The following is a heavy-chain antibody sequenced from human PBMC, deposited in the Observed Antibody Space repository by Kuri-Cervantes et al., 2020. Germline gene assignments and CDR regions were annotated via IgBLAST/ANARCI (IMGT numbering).Heavy chain of an antibody. J-gene: IGHJ6*02. CDR3: ARVGNAGGIAAAGGGVDV. CDR2: ISPYNGNK. Sequence: ASVKVSCKASGYTFTNYGVTWVRQAPGQGLEWMGWISPYNGNKNYAQRLQGRVTMTTDTSTSTAYMELRSLRSDDTAVYYCARVGNAGGIAAAGGGVDVWGQGTTVTVSS. V-gene: IGHV1-18*04. D-gene: IGHD6-13*01. CDR1: GYTFTNYG.